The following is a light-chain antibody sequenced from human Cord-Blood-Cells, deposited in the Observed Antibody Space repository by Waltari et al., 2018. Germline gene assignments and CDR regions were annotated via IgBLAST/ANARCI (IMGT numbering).Light chain of an antibody. CDR3: QQYDNLPYT. V-gene: IGKV1-33*01. Sequence: DIQMTQSPSSLSASVGDRVTITCQASQDISNYLNWYQQKPGKVPKLLIYDASNLETGVPSRFSGSGAVTDFTFTISSLQPEEIATYYCQQYDNLPYTFGQGTKLEIK. CDR2: DAS. J-gene: IGKJ2*01. CDR1: QDISNY.